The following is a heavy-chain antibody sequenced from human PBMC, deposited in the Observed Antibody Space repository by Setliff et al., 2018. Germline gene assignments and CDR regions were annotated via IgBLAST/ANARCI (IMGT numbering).Heavy chain of an antibody. CDR2: INPNSGGT. CDR3: ARHSGRYYVPGTFDS. J-gene: IGHJ4*02. Sequence: ASVKVSCKASGYTFTGYYMHWVRQAPGQGLEWMGWINPNSGGTNYAQKFQGRVTVTRDTSISTAYMELSSLRSDDTAIYFCARHSGRYYVPGTFDSWGQGTLVTVSS. V-gene: IGHV1-2*02. CDR1: GYTFTGYY. D-gene: IGHD1-26*01.